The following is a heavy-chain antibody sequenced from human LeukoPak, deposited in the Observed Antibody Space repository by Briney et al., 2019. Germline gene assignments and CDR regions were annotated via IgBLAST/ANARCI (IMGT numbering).Heavy chain of an antibody. J-gene: IGHJ2*01. V-gene: IGHV4-31*03. CDR2: IYYSGST. Sequence: PSETLSLTCTVSSGSISSGGFYWNWIRQHPGKGLEWIGYIYYSGSTYYNPSLKSRVTISLDTSNHQFSLKLTSVTAADTAVYYCAKRETYWFFDLWGRGSLVTVSS. CDR3: AKRETYWFFDL. CDR1: SGSISSGGFY. D-gene: IGHD1-1*01.